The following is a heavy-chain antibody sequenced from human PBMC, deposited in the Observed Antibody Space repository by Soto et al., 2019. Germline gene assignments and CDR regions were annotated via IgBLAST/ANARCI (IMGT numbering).Heavy chain of an antibody. CDR1: GYAFTTYG. V-gene: IGHV1-18*01. J-gene: IGHJ4*02. CDR2: ISAHNGNT. D-gene: IGHD1-1*01. CDR3: ARGRYGDY. Sequence: QVHLVQSGAEVKKPGASVKVSCKGSGYAFTTYGITWVRQAPGQGLEWMGWISAHNGNTNYAQKLQGRVTVTRETSRITADLELRSLRSDDTAVYYWARGRYGDYWCQGALVTVSS.